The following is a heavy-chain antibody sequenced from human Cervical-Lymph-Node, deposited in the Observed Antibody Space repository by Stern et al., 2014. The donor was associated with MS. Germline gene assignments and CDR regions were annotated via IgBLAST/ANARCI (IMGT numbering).Heavy chain of an antibody. CDR2: ISYDGSNK. J-gene: IGHJ4*02. D-gene: IGHD3-3*01. CDR3: ARISDFWSDLDY. V-gene: IGHV3-30*01. CDR1: GFTFSSYA. Sequence: DQLVESGGGVVQPGRSLRLSCAASGFTFSSYAMHWVRQAPGKGLEWVAVISYDGSNKYYADSVKGRFTISRDNSKNTLYLQMNSLRAEDTAVYYCARISDFWSDLDYWGQGTLVTVSS.